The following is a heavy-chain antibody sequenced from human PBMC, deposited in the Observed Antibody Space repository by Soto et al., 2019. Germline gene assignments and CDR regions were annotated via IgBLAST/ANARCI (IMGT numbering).Heavy chain of an antibody. CDR2: INPDNGDT. Sequence: ASVKVSCKASGYTFTRYTMNWVRQAPGQRLEWMGWINPDNGDTKSSQKFQDRVIITRDTSASTAYMDLSSLRSEDTAVYYCARGIATGQLDPWGQGTLVTVSS. V-gene: IGHV1-3*01. J-gene: IGHJ5*02. CDR1: GYTFTRYT. CDR3: ARGIATGQLDP. D-gene: IGHD2-15*01.